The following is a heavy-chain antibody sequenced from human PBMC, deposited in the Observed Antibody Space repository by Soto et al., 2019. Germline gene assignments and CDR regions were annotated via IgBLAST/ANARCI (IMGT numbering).Heavy chain of an antibody. J-gene: IGHJ4*02. Sequence: SETLSLTCTVSGGSISSSSYYWGWIRQPPGKGLEWIGSIYYSGSTYYNPSLKSRVTISVDTSKNQFSLKLSSVTAADTAVYYCARLSDILTGYYDYWGQGTLVTVSS. CDR3: ARLSDILTGYYDY. CDR2: IYYSGST. V-gene: IGHV4-39*01. D-gene: IGHD3-9*01. CDR1: GGSISSSSYY.